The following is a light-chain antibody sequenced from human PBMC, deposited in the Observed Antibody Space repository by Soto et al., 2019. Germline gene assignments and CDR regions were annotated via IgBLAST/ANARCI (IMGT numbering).Light chain of an antibody. CDR3: QQRSNWPSIT. Sequence: EVVLTQSPGTLSLYPGERATLSCRASQSVTNNYLAWYQQRPGLAPRLLIYGASTRTAGIPDRFTGSGSGTDFTLTISSLEPEDFAVYYCQQRSNWPSITFGQGTRLEI. CDR1: QSVTNNY. V-gene: IGKV3D-20*02. J-gene: IGKJ5*01. CDR2: GAS.